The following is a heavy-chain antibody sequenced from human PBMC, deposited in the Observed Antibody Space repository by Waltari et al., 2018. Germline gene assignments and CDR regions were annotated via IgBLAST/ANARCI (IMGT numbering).Heavy chain of an antibody. CDR1: GYSISSGYY. J-gene: IGHJ4*02. D-gene: IGHD2-15*01. CDR2: IYHSGST. V-gene: IGHV4-38-2*01. CDR3: ARGVGGGKVPKEGY. Sequence: QVQLQESGPGLVKPSETLSLTCAVSGYSISSGYYWGWIRQPPGKGLEWIGSIYHSGSTDYNPSLKSRVTIAVDTSKNQFSLKLSSVTAADTAVYYCARGVGGGKVPKEGYWGQGTLVTVSS.